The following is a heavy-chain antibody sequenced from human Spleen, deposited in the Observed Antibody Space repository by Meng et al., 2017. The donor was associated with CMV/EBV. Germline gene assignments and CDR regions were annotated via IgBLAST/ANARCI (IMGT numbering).Heavy chain of an antibody. CDR3: ARWSVSEPAAIDS. V-gene: IGHV3-11*04. D-gene: IGHD2-2*01. CDR1: GFTFSDYY. Sequence: GGSLRLACAAASGFTFSDYYMSWVRQAPGKGLEWISYISDSGTTAEYADSVKGRFTISRDNAQKSLFLQMNSLRAEDTGKYYCARWSVSEPAAIDSWGQGTLVTVSS. J-gene: IGHJ4*02. CDR2: ISDSGTTA.